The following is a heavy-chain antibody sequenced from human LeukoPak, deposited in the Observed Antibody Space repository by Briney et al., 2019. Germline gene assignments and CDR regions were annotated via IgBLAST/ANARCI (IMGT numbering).Heavy chain of an antibody. CDR1: GFTFSTYA. Sequence: GSLRPSCTASGFTFSTYAMTWVRQAPGKGLEWVSSISGSGDSTYYADSVEGRFTISRDNSKNTLYLQMNSLRADDTALYHCARDSGSYLQPTDYWGQGTLVTVSS. J-gene: IGHJ4*02. V-gene: IGHV3-23*01. CDR3: ARDSGSYLQPTDY. CDR2: ISGSGDST. D-gene: IGHD1-26*01.